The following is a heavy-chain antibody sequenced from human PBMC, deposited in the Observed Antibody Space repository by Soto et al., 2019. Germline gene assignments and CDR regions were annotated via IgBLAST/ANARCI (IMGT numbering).Heavy chain of an antibody. CDR2: ISSSSSYI. Sequence: RLSCAASGFTFSSYSMNWVRQAPGKGLEWVSSISSSSSYIYYADSVKGRFTISRDNAKNSLYLQMNSLRAEDTAVYYCARVPYYDILTGYSPNWFDPWGQGTLVTVSS. V-gene: IGHV3-21*01. CDR1: GFTFSSYS. CDR3: ARVPYYDILTGYSPNWFDP. D-gene: IGHD3-9*01. J-gene: IGHJ5*02.